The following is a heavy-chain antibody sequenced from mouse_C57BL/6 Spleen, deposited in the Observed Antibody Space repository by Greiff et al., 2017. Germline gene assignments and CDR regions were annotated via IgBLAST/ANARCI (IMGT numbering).Heavy chain of an antibody. Sequence: EVQLQQSGAELVRPGASVKLSCTASGFNIKDDYMHWVKQRPEQGLEWIGWIDPENGDTEYASKFQGKATITADTSSNTAYLQLSSLTSEDTAVYYCTYYGSSYGAPDYWGQGTTLTVSS. D-gene: IGHD1-1*01. CDR3: TYYGSSYGAPDY. CDR2: IDPENGDT. J-gene: IGHJ2*01. V-gene: IGHV14-4*01. CDR1: GFNIKDDY.